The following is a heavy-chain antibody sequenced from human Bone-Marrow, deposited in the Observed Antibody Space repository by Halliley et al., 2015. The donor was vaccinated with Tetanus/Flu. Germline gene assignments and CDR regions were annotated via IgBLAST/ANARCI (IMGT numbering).Heavy chain of an antibody. J-gene: IGHJ4*02. Sequence: LQCISTIGHGGGGTYYADSVKGRFTIFTDSSKNALYLQMNNLRVEDTAIYFCAKTGSGWAHFDFWGQGTLVTVSS. V-gene: IGHV3-23*01. CDR2: IGHGGGGT. D-gene: IGHD6-19*01. CDR3: AKTGSGWAHFDF.